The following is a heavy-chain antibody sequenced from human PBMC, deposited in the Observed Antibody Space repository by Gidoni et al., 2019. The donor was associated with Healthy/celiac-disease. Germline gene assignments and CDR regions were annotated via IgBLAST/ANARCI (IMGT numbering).Heavy chain of an antibody. CDR1: GFTFGDYA. V-gene: IGHV3-49*05. CDR2: IRSKAYGGTT. D-gene: IGHD3-3*01. CDR3: TRGKTYYDFWSGYYRHDY. J-gene: IGHJ4*02. Sequence: EVQLVESGGGLVTPGRSLRLSCTASGFTFGDYAMSWFRQAPGKGLEWVGCIRSKAYGGTTEYAASVKGRFTISRDDSKSIAYLQMNSLKTEDTAVYYCTRGKTYYDFWSGYYRHDYWGQGTLVTVSS.